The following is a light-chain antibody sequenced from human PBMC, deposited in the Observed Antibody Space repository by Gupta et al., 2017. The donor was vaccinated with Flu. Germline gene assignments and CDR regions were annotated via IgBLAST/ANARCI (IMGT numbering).Light chain of an antibody. CDR1: QYIGSN. V-gene: IGKV6-21*01. Sequence: DFQSVTPREKVTITCRASQYIGSNLHWYQQKPDQSPKLLIKYASQSSSGVPSRFSGSGSGTDFTLTINSVEAEDAATYYCHQSSSFPITFGQGTRLEIK. CDR3: HQSSSFPIT. CDR2: YAS. J-gene: IGKJ5*01.